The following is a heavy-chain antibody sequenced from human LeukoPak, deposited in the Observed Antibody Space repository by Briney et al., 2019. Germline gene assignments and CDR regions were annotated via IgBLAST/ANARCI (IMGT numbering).Heavy chain of an antibody. CDR1: GFPFSSYA. CDR2: ISHDGSNK. J-gene: IGHJ4*02. CDR3: ATPYTSGWSLYFDN. D-gene: IGHD6-19*01. V-gene: IGHV3-30*04. Sequence: GGSLRLSCAASGFPFSSYAMHWVRQAPDKGLEWVAVISHDGSNKYYADSVKGRFSISRDNSKDTLYLQMDGLRAEETAMYYCATPYTSGWSLYFDNWGQGTLVTVSS.